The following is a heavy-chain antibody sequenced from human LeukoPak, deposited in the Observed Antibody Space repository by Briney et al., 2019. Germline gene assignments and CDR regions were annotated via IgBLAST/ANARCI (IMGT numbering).Heavy chain of an antibody. CDR1: GFTFSSYS. D-gene: IGHD3-10*01. CDR3: ARDRGHCHDY. Sequence: RGSLRLSCAASGFTFSSYSMNWVRQAPGKGLEWVSSISSSSSYIYYADSVKGRFTISRDNAKNSLYPQMNSLRAEDTAVYYCARDRGHCHDYWGQGTLVTVSS. J-gene: IGHJ4*02. V-gene: IGHV3-21*01. CDR2: ISSSSSYI.